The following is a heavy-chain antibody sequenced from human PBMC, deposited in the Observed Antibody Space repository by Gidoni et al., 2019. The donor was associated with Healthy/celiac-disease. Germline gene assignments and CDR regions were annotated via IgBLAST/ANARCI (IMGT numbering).Heavy chain of an antibody. CDR3: AKGLWIQLWTPFDY. CDR1: GFTFSSYA. V-gene: IGHV3-23*01. Sequence: EVQLLESGGGLVQPGGSLRLSCAASGFTFSSYAMSWVRQAPGKGLEWVSAIRGSCGSTYYADSVKGRFTISRDNSKNTLYLQMNSLRAEDTAVYYCAKGLWIQLWTPFDYWGQGTLVTVSS. D-gene: IGHD5-18*01. J-gene: IGHJ4*02. CDR2: IRGSCGST.